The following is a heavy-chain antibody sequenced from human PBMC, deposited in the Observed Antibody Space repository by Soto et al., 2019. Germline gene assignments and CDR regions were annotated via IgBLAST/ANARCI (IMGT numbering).Heavy chain of an antibody. D-gene: IGHD1-1*01. Sequence: QVQLQESGPGLVKPSQTLSLTCNVSGDSISSTDDFWSWIRQPPGKGLEFIGYISSSGVTFYTPSSRGRFSSSLAPSKTRFSLKLISLTAEAAAVNYFAIRKKSLGNVLDVWAKGRWSPFLQ. CDR3: AIRKKSLGNVLDV. V-gene: IGHV4-30-4*01. CDR2: ISSSGVT. CDR1: GDSISSTDDF. J-gene: IGHJ3*01.